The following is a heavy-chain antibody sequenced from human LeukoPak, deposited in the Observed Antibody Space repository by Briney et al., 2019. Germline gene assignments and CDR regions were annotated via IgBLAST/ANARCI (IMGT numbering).Heavy chain of an antibody. Sequence: ASVKVSCKASGYTFTSYGISWVRQAPGQGLEWMGWINPNSGGTNYAQKFQGRVTMTRDTSISTAYMELSRLRSDDTAVYYCARGPPLTYYYDSSGLPIDYWGQGTLVTVSS. D-gene: IGHD3-22*01. V-gene: IGHV1-2*02. CDR1: GYTFTSYG. CDR2: INPNSGGT. J-gene: IGHJ4*02. CDR3: ARGPPLTYYYDSSGLPIDY.